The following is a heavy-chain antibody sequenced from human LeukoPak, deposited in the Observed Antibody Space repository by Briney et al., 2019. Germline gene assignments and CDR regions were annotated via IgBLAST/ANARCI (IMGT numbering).Heavy chain of an antibody. Sequence: PGESLQISWKGFGSIFSDYWIGWVRQQPGKGLEGVGIIYPGDSDTRYSPSFQGQVTISADKSINTVYLQWTSLKASDTANYYCARSLQSYGHNYFDPWGQGTLVTVSS. D-gene: IGHD5-18*01. J-gene: IGHJ5*02. CDR2: IYPGDSDT. V-gene: IGHV5-51*01. CDR3: ARSLQSYGHNYFDP. CDR1: GSIFSDYW.